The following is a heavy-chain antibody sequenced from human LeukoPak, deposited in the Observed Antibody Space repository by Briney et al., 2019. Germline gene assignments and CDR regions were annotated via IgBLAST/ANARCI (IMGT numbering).Heavy chain of an antibody. J-gene: IGHJ4*02. CDR1: GFTFSDYY. Sequence: PGGSLRLSCAASGFTFSDYYMSWIRQAPGKGLEWVSYISSSGSTIYNADSVKGRFTISRDNAKNSLYLQMNSLRAEDTAVYYCARPPSSQWLVGMESVRYFDYWGQGTLVTVSS. CDR2: ISSSGSTI. D-gene: IGHD6-19*01. CDR3: ARPPSSQWLVGMESVRYFDY. V-gene: IGHV3-11*01.